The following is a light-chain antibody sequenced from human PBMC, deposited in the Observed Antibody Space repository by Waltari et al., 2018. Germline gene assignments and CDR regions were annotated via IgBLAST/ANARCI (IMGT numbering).Light chain of an antibody. J-gene: IGLJ3*02. Sequence: SYVLPQPPSVSVAPGETARITCGGNNIGRKSVHWCHQKSGQAPVLVIHYDKDRPSGIPERFSGSNSWNTATLTISRVEGGDEADYYCQVWDSTSDHRVFGGGTTLTVL. V-gene: IGLV3-21*01. CDR3: QVWDSTSDHRV. CDR2: YDK. CDR1: NIGRKS.